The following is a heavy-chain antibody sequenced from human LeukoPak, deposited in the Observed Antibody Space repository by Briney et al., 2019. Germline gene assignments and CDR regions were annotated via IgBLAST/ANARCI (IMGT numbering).Heavy chain of an antibody. D-gene: IGHD6-19*01. CDR2: IIPIFGTA. CDR3: ARPYNSGWYGDFDY. Sequence: ASVKVSCKASGGTFSSYAISWVRQAPGQGLEWTGGIIPIFGTANYAQKFQGRVTITADESTSTAYMELSSLRSEDTAVYYCARPYNSGWYGDFDYWGQGTLVTVSS. V-gene: IGHV1-69*13. J-gene: IGHJ4*02. CDR1: GGTFSSYA.